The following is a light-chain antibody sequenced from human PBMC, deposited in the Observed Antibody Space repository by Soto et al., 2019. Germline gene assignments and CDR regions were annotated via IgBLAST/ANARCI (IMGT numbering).Light chain of an antibody. CDR3: QQYNNWPPWT. CDR2: GAS. Sequence: EIVMTQSPATLSVSPGERATLSCRASHSVSSNLAWYQQKPGQAPRLLIYGASRRATGFPARFSGGGSGTEFTLTISSLQSEDFGVYYCQQYNNWPPWTFGQGTKVDIK. J-gene: IGKJ1*01. V-gene: IGKV3-15*01. CDR1: HSVSSN.